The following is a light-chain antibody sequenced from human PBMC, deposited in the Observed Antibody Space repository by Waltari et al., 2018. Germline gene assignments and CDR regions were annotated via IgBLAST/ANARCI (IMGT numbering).Light chain of an antibody. Sequence: QSALTQPASVSGSPGQSITISCTGTSSAVGGYTYVPCYQQHPGKAPKLMIYDVSNRPSGVSNRFSGSKSGNTASLTISGLQAEDEADYYCSSYTSSSTLVFGGGTKLTVL. V-gene: IGLV2-14*03. CDR1: SSAVGGYTY. J-gene: IGLJ2*01. CDR2: DVS. CDR3: SSYTSSSTLV.